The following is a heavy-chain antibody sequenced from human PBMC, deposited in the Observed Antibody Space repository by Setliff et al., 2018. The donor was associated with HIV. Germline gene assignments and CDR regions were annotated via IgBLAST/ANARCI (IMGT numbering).Heavy chain of an antibody. Sequence: ASVKVSCKASGYTLTGYYMHWVRLAPGLGLEWMGWINPHNGNTDYAQKLQGRVTMTTHTSTTTAYMELRSLRSDDTAVYYCARGLYSSSSRGAFDIWGQGTMVTVSS. J-gene: IGHJ3*02. CDR2: INPHNGNT. CDR1: GYTLTGYY. D-gene: IGHD6-6*01. CDR3: ARGLYSSSSRGAFDI. V-gene: IGHV1-18*04.